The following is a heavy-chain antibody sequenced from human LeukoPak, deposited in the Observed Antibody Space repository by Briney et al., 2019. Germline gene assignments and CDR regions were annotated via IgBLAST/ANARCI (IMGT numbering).Heavy chain of an antibody. J-gene: IGHJ4*02. V-gene: IGHV3-30*18. CDR3: AKLSSGIY. CDR2: ISYDGSNK. CDR1: GFTFSSYG. D-gene: IGHD3-10*01. Sequence: GGSLRLSCAASGFTFSSYGMHWVRQAPGKGLEWVAGISYDGSNKYYAASVKGRFTISRDNSKNKLYLQMNSLRAEDTAVYYCAKLSSGIYWGQGTLVTVSS.